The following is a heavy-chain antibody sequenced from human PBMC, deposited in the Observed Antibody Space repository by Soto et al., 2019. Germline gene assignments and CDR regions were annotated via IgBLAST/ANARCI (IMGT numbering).Heavy chain of an antibody. J-gene: IGHJ3*02. CDR3: ARDQRYCSSTSCYAPMKDDAIDI. Sequence: ASVKVSCKASGYTFTSYGISWVRQAPGQGLEWMGWISAYNGNTNYAQKLQGRVTMTTDTSTSTAYMELRSLRSDDTAVYYCARDQRYCSSTSCYAPMKDDAIDIWGQGTMVTVSS. V-gene: IGHV1-18*01. CDR2: ISAYNGNT. CDR1: GYTFTSYG. D-gene: IGHD2-2*01.